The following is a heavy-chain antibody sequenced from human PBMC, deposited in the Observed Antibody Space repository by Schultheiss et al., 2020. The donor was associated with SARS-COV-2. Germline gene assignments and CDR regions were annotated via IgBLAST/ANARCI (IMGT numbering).Heavy chain of an antibody. Sequence: SGPTLVKPTQTLTLTCTFSGFSLSTSGMCVSWIRQPPGKALEWLAHIFSNDEKSYSTSLKSRLTISKDTSKSQVVLTMTNMDPVDTATYYCARIVRSSSRISHYYYGMDVWGQGTTVTVSS. D-gene: IGHD6-13*01. J-gene: IGHJ6*02. CDR3: ARIVRSSSRISHYYYGMDV. V-gene: IGHV2-26*01. CDR2: IFSNDEK. CDR1: GFSLSTSGMC.